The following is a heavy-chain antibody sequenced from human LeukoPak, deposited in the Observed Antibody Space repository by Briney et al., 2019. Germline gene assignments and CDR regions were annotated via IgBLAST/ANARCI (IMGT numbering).Heavy chain of an antibody. CDR2: IYYSGST. Sequence: SETLSLTCTVSGGSISSGDYYWSWIRQPPGKGLEWIGYIYYSGSTCYNPSLKSRVTISVDTSKNQFSLKLSSVTAADTAVYYCARGGWLRYYYFDYWGQGTLVTVSS. V-gene: IGHV4-30-4*01. J-gene: IGHJ4*02. CDR3: ARGGWLRYYYFDY. D-gene: IGHD5-12*01. CDR1: GGSISSGDYY.